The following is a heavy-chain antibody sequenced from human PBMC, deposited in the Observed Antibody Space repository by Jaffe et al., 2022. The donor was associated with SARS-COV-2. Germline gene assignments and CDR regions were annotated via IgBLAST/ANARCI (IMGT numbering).Heavy chain of an antibody. CDR1: GYSISSGYY. Sequence: QVQLQESGPGLVKASETLSLTCNVSGYSISSGYYWGWIRQPPGKGLEWIGSIYHNGSPYYNPSLEGRVTISVDTSKNQFSLKLSSVTAADTAMYYCARDEADWGQGTLVTVSS. J-gene: IGHJ4*02. CDR2: IYHNGSP. CDR3: ARDEAD. D-gene: IGHD6-25*01. V-gene: IGHV4-38-2*02.